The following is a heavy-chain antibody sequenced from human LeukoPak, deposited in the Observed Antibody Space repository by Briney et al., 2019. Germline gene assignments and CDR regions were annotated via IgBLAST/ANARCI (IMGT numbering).Heavy chain of an antibody. CDR1: GFTFSSNW. D-gene: IGHD1-26*01. CDR3: ARGSGRYYVY. V-gene: IGHV3-7*04. Sequence: GGSLRLSCAASGFTFSSNWMSWVRQAPGKGLEWVANIKEDGSEKYYVDSVKGRFTISRDNAKNSLYLQMNSLRAEDTAVYHCARGSGRYYVYWGQGTLVTVSS. J-gene: IGHJ4*02. CDR2: IKEDGSEK.